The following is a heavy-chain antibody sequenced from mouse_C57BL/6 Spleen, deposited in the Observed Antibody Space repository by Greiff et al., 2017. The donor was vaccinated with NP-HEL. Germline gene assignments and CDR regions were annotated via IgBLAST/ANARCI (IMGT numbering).Heavy chain of an antibody. V-gene: IGHV1-42*01. Sequence: EVQLQESGPELVKPGASVKISCKASGYSFTGYYMNWVKQSPEKSLEWIGEINPSTGGTTYNQKFKAKATLTVDKSSSTAYMQLKSLTSEDSAVYYCARTFTTVVAPFAYWGQGTLVTVSA. J-gene: IGHJ3*01. CDR2: INPSTGGT. D-gene: IGHD1-1*01. CDR1: GYSFTGYY. CDR3: ARTFTTVVAPFAY.